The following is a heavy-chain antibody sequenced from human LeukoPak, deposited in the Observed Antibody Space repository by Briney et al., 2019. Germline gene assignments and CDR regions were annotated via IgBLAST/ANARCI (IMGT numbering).Heavy chain of an antibody. CDR1: GFTFSSYA. Sequence: GGSLRLSCAASGFTFSSYAMSWVRQAPGKGLEWVSAISGSGGSTYYADSVKGRFTISRDNSKNTLYLQMNRLRAEDTAVYYCAKDPGSGWAEYFQHWGQGTLVTVSS. CDR2: ISGSGGST. D-gene: IGHD6-19*01. J-gene: IGHJ1*01. V-gene: IGHV3-23*01. CDR3: AKDPGSGWAEYFQH.